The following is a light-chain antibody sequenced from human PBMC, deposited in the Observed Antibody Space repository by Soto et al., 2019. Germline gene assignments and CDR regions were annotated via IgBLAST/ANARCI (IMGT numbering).Light chain of an antibody. J-gene: IGKJ1*01. CDR3: QQYYSTPWT. Sequence: DIVMTQSPDSLAVSLGERATINCKSSQSVLHSSNNKNYLAWYQHKPGQPPKLLIYWSSTRESGVPDRFSGSAAGTDFPLTISSLQAEDVAVYYCQQYYSTPWTFGQGTKVEIK. CDR2: WSS. V-gene: IGKV4-1*01. CDR1: QSVLHSSNNKNY.